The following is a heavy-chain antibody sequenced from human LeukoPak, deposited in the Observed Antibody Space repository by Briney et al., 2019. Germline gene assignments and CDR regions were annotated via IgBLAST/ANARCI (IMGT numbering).Heavy chain of an antibody. Sequence: GGSLRLSCAASGFTFSDYYMSWIRQAPGKGLEWVSYISSSGSAIYYADSVKGRFTISRDNAKNSLYLQMNSLRAEDTAVYYCAREYCSGGSCYHWYLDLWGRGTLVTVSS. D-gene: IGHD2-15*01. J-gene: IGHJ2*01. CDR3: AREYCSGGSCYHWYLDL. CDR2: ISSSGSAI. V-gene: IGHV3-11*04. CDR1: GFTFSDYY.